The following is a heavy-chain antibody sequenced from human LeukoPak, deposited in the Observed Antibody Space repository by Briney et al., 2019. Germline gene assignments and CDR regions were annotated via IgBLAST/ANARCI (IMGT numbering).Heavy chain of an antibody. Sequence: GASAKVSCKASGYTFTSYYMHWVRQAPGQGLEWMGIVNPSGGSTSYAQKFQGRVTMTRDTSTSTVYMELSSLRSEDTAVYYCARDSGMGATTEAWFDPWGQGTLVTVSS. V-gene: IGHV1-46*01. CDR1: GYTFTSYY. J-gene: IGHJ5*02. CDR3: ARDSGMGATTEAWFDP. CDR2: VNPSGGST. D-gene: IGHD1-26*01.